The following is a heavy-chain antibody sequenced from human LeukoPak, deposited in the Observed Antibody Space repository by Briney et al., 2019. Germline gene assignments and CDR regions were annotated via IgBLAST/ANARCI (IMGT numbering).Heavy chain of an antibody. CDR2: IYPGDSDT. V-gene: IGHV5-51*01. CDR3: TRLVDPPEYFQH. J-gene: IGHJ1*01. Sequence: GESLKISCKGSGDTFTNYWIGWVRQMPGKGLEWMGIIYPGDSDTRYSPSFQGQVTISADRSISTAYLQWTSLKASDTAIYYCTRLVDPPEYFQHWGQGTLVTVSP. CDR1: GDTFTNYW.